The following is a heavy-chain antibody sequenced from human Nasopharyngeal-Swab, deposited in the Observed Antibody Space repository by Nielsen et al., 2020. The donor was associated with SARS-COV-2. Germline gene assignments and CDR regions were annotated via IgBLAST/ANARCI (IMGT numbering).Heavy chain of an antibody. V-gene: IGHV1-69*01. Sequence: WVRQAPGQGLEWMGGIIPIFGTANYAQKFQGRVTITADESTSTAYTELSSLRSEDTAVYYCARSLSPDCGGDCYYFDYWGQGTLVTVSS. J-gene: IGHJ4*02. CDR3: ARSLSPDCGGDCYYFDY. D-gene: IGHD2-21*01. CDR2: IIPIFGTA.